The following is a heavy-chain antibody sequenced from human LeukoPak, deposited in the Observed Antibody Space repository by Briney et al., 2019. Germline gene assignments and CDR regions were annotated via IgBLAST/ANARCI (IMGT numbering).Heavy chain of an antibody. V-gene: IGHV4-4*07. Sequence: SETLSLTCTVSGGSISSYYRSWIRQPAGKGLECIGRIYTSGSTNYNPSLKSRVTMSVDTSKNQFSLKLSSVTAADTAVYYCARSTVTTWGYFFDYWGQGTLVTVSS. CDR2: IYTSGST. CDR3: ARSTVTTWGYFFDY. D-gene: IGHD4-17*01. J-gene: IGHJ4*02. CDR1: GGSISSYY.